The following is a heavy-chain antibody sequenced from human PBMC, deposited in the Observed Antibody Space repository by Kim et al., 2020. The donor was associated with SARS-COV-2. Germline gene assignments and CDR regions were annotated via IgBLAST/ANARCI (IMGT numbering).Heavy chain of an antibody. V-gene: IGHV1-69*13. CDR3: ARWGGDPPYYYYGMDV. D-gene: IGHD2-21*02. CDR1: GDTFRRYA. Sequence: SVKVSCKAFGDTFRRYAISWVRQAPGQGLEWMGGVIPVFGTSNYAQKFQGRVTIVADESTSTAYMELSSLTSEDTAMFFCARWGGDPPYYYYGMDVWGQGTTVTVS. CDR2: VIPVFGTS. J-gene: IGHJ6*02.